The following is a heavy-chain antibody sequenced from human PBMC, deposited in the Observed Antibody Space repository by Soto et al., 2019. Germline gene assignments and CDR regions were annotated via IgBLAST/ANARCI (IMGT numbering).Heavy chain of an antibody. V-gene: IGHV3-48*03. CDR2: IHPGGQTI. CDR1: GFTFSSSE. Sequence: EVQLVESGGVLVQPGGSLRLSCAASGFTFSSSEMYWFRQAPGKGLEWISYIHPGGQTIFYAESVKGRFTISRDNAKHSVYLQMNRLRAEDTAVYYSARRCRRWGRGTKVPVSS. CDR3: ARRCRR. J-gene: IGHJ3*01. D-gene: IGHD2-8*01.